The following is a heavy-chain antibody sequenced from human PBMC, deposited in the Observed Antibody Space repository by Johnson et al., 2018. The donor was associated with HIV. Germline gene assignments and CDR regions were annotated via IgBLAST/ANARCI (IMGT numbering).Heavy chain of an antibody. Sequence: VQLVESGGGVVQPGGSLRLSCAVSGFTFSSYAIHWVRQAPGKGLEYVSAISSNGGSTYYANSVKGRFTISRDISKNTLFLQMNSLRAEDTAVYYCARPVIAADDAFDIWGQGTLVTVSS. D-gene: IGHD6-13*01. CDR1: GFTFSSYA. J-gene: IGHJ3*02. CDR3: ARPVIAADDAFDI. V-gene: IGHV3-64*01. CDR2: ISSNGGST.